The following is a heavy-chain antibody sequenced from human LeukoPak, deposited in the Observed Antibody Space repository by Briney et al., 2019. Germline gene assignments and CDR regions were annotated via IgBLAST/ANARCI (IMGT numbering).Heavy chain of an antibody. D-gene: IGHD3-22*01. CDR3: TRDYYDPPSDYYYYMDG. Sequence: RSLRLSCTASGFSFGDYTMSWLSQASVEVLEWVGFERGTTYLWATEYAASVKGRFNISTDHSKSIAYLQMNSLKTEDTAVYYCTRDYYDPPSDYYYYMDGWGKGTTVTVSS. V-gene: IGHV3-49*03. CDR2: ERGTTYLWAT. CDR1: GFSFGDYT. J-gene: IGHJ6*03.